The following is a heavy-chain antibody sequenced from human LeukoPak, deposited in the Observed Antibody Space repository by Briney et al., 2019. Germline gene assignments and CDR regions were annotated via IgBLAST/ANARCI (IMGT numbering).Heavy chain of an antibody. J-gene: IGHJ3*02. Sequence: GASVKVSCKASGSTFTSYGVSWVRQAPGHGLEWMGWISAYNGNTNYAQKLQGRVTMTTDTSTSTAYMELRSLRSDDTSVYYCARSVGATSAFDIWGQGTMVTVSS. CDR3: ARSVGATSAFDI. CDR1: GSTFTSYG. CDR2: ISAYNGNT. V-gene: IGHV1-18*01. D-gene: IGHD1-26*01.